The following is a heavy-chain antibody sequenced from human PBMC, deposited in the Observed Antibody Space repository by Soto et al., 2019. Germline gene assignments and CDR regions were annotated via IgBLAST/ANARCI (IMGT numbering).Heavy chain of an antibody. V-gene: IGHV3-48*02. CDR2: ISSSATV. Sequence: EVQLVESGGGLVQPGGSLRLSCAASGFTFSSYSMNWVRQAPGKGLEWISYISSSATVYYADSVRGRFTISRDNAKNSLYLQMNSLRDEDTAVYYCARRGYSGYAIDCWGQGALVTVSS. CDR1: GFTFSSYS. J-gene: IGHJ4*02. CDR3: ARRGYSGYAIDC. D-gene: IGHD5-12*01.